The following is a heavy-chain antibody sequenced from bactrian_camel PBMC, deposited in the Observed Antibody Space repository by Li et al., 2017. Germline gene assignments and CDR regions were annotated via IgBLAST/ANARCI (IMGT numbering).Heavy chain of an antibody. CDR2: IYSFGRST. Sequence: QLVESGGGSAQAGGSLRLSCEDSGYVDSSSCRAWFRRTPGKEREQVAVFIYSFGRSTRYADSVKGRFTISQDATNTVYLQMNNLQPEDTATYYCAEGRGSRGEHCYSLNYWGQGTQVTVS. V-gene: IGHV3S25*01. J-gene: IGHJ4*01. D-gene: IGHD6*01. CDR1: GYVDSSSC. CDR3: AEGRGSRGEHCYSLNY.